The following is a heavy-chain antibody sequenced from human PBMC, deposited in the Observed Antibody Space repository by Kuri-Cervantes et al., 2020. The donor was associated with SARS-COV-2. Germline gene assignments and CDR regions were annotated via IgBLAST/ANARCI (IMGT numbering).Heavy chain of an antibody. CDR1: GFTFSSYG. CDR3: ARDLNSGAPWFDP. J-gene: IGHJ5*02. V-gene: IGHV3-33*01. Sequence: LSLTCAASGFTFSSYGMHWVRQAPGKGLEWVAVIWYDGSNKYYADSVKGRFTISRDNSKNTLYLQMNSLRAEDTAVYYCARDLNSGAPWFDPWGQGTLVTVSS. D-gene: IGHD3-10*01. CDR2: IWYDGSNK.